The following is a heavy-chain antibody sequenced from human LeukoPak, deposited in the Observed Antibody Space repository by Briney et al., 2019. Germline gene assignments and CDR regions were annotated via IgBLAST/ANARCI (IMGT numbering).Heavy chain of an antibody. CDR2: ISSSSSYI. CDR3: ASLITFGGVIVSPRS. D-gene: IGHD3-16*02. CDR1: GFTFSSYS. V-gene: IGHV3-21*01. Sequence: GGSLRLTCAASGFTFSSYSMNWVRQAPGKGLEWVSSISSSSSYIYYADSVKGRFTISRDNAKNSLYLQMNSLRAEDTAVYYCASLITFGGVIVSPRSWGQGTLVTVSS. J-gene: IGHJ5*02.